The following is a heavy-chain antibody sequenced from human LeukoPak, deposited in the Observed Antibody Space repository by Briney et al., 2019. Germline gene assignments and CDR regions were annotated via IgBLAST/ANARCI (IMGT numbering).Heavy chain of an antibody. J-gene: IGHJ4*02. CDR2: ISYDGSNK. CDR1: GFTFSSYG. Sequence: GGSLRLSCAASGFTFSSYGMHWVRQPPGKGLEWVAVISYDGSNKYYADSVKGRFTISRDNSKNTLYLQMNSLRAEDTAVYYCAKDSGVDTAMATDYWGQGTLVTVSS. V-gene: IGHV3-30*18. CDR3: AKDSGVDTAMATDY. D-gene: IGHD5-18*01.